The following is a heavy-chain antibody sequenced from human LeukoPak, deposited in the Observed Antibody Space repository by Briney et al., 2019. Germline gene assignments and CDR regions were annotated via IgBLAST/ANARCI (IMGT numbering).Heavy chain of an antibody. Sequence: KPSETLSLTCAVYGVSFSGYYWSWIRQPPGKGLEWIGEINHSGSTNYNSSLKSRVSISVDTSKNQFSLKLSSVTAADTAVYYCARGGGYGGIDWYFDLWGRGTLVTVSS. D-gene: IGHD4-23*01. V-gene: IGHV4-34*01. CDR1: GVSFSGYY. CDR2: INHSGST. CDR3: ARGGGYGGIDWYFDL. J-gene: IGHJ2*01.